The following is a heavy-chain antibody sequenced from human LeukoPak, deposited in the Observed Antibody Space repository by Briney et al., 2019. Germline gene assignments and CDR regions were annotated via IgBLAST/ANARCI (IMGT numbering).Heavy chain of an antibody. CDR3: ARVDYYGSGDEPNLTDY. Sequence: ASVKLSCKAAGYTFTGYYIHWVRQSPSQRLEWMGWINPNSGGTNYAQNFHARVTMTRDTTITTTYTELSRLRSEHTAVYYCARVDYYGSGDEPNLTDYWGQGTLVTVP. D-gene: IGHD3-10*01. CDR2: INPNSGGT. J-gene: IGHJ4*02. CDR1: GYTFTGYY. V-gene: IGHV1-2*02.